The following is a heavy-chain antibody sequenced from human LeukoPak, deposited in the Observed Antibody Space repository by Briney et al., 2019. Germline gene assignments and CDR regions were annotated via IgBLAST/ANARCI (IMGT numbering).Heavy chain of an antibody. CDR1: GYTFTGYY. D-gene: IGHD5-18*01. J-gene: IGHJ5*02. Sequence: ASVKVSCKASGYTFTGYYMHWARQAPGQGLEWMGWINPNSGGTNYAQKFQGRVTMTRDTSISTAYMELSRLRSDDTAVYYCARYSTAMPINWFDPWGQGTLVTVSS. V-gene: IGHV1-2*02. CDR3: ARYSTAMPINWFDP. CDR2: INPNSGGT.